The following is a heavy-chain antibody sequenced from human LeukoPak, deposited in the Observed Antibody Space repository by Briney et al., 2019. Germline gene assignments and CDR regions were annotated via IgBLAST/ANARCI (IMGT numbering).Heavy chain of an antibody. D-gene: IGHD3-10*01. CDR2: INTKAGNP. CDR3: ARVQRSYYYAMDV. Sequence: ASVKVSCKASGYIFTTYPICWVRQAPGQGLEYMGWINTKAGNPTYAQGFTGRYVFSLDTSVTTAYLQISGLKAEDTAVYYCARVQRSYYYAMDVWGQGTTVTVSS. V-gene: IGHV7-4-1*02. J-gene: IGHJ6*02. CDR1: GYIFTTYP.